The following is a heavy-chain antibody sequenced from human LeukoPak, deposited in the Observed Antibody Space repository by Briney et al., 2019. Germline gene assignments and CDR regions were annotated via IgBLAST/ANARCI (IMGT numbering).Heavy chain of an antibody. CDR3: ARGGGAYCGDDCRRTFDY. CDR1: GGSISNYY. CDR2: IYYSGST. D-gene: IGHD2-21*02. Sequence: SETLSLTCTVSGGSISNYYWSWIRQPPGKALEWIGYIYYSGSTSYNPSLKSRVTMSVDTSKNQFSLKLSSVTAADTAVYYCARGGGAYCGDDCRRTFDYWGQGTLVTVSS. J-gene: IGHJ4*02. V-gene: IGHV4-59*08.